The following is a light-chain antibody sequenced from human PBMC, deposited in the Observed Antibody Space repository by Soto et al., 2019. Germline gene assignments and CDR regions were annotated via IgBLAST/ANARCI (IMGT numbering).Light chain of an antibody. V-gene: IGKV3-20*01. Sequence: EIVLTQSPGTLSLSPGERATLSCRASQSVSSNLAWYQQKPGQAPRLLIYGASSRATGIPDRFSGSGSGTDFTLTISRLEPEDFAVYYCQQYGSSPLVIFGQGTRLEIK. CDR3: QQYGSSPLVI. CDR1: QSVSSN. J-gene: IGKJ5*01. CDR2: GAS.